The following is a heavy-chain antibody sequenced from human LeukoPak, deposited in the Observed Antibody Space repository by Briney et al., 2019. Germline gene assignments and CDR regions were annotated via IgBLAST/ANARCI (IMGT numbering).Heavy chain of an antibody. D-gene: IGHD6-13*01. CDR2: INHSGST. CDR3: ARGPGSSWYKGAFDI. Sequence: SSETLSLTCAVYGGSFSGYYRSWIRQPPGKGLEWIGEINHSGSTNYNPSLKSRVTISVDTSKNQFSLKLSSVTAADTAVYYCARGPGSSWYKGAFDIWGQGTMVTVSS. CDR1: GGSFSGYY. V-gene: IGHV4-34*01. J-gene: IGHJ3*02.